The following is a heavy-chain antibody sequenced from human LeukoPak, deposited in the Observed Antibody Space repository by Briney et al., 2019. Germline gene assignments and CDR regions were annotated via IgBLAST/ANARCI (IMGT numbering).Heavy chain of an antibody. V-gene: IGHV3-7*01. J-gene: IGHJ4*02. CDR1: GFTFSDSS. Sequence: GGSLRLSCVVSGFTFSDSSMTWVRQAPGKGLEWVAKMKEDGTEIYYVDSVKRRFTIPRDNARNSLYLQMNSLRAEHTAVYYCATGGALRGYWVHWGQGTLVTGSS. CDR3: ATGGALRGYWVH. D-gene: IGHD2-15*01. CDR2: MKEDGTEI.